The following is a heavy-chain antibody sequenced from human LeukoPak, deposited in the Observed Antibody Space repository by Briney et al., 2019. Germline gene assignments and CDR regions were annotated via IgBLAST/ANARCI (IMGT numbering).Heavy chain of an antibody. V-gene: IGHV3-23*01. D-gene: IGHD4-17*01. CDR1: GFTFSSYA. Sequence: GGSLRLSCAASGFTFSSYAMSWVRQAPGKGLEWVSAISGSGGSTYYADSVKGRFTISRDNSKNTLYLQMNSLRAEDTAVYYCGGSTGDYNFDYWGQGTLVTVSS. CDR3: GGSTGDYNFDY. CDR2: ISGSGGST. J-gene: IGHJ4*02.